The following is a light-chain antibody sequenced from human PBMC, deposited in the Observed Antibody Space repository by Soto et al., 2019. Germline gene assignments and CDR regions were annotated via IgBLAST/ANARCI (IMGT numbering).Light chain of an antibody. CDR2: DAS. CDR1: QSISNY. V-gene: IGKV3-11*01. Sequence: EIVLTQSQATLSLSPGERATLSCRASQSISNYLIWYQQKPGQAPRLLIYDASTRATGIRARFSGRGSVTDFTLTTSSLEPEDFAVYYYQQRSDWPLTFGGGTNVEI. CDR3: QQRSDWPLT. J-gene: IGKJ4*01.